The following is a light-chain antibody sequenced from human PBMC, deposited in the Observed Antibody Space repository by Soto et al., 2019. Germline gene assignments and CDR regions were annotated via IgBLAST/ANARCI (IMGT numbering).Light chain of an antibody. CDR1: SGHSSYA. J-gene: IGLJ2*01. CDR3: QTWGTGIVV. V-gene: IGLV4-69*01. Sequence: MLTQSPSASASLGASVKLTCTLSSGHSSYAIAWHQQQPEKAPRYLMKVNSDGRYSKGDGIPDRFSGSSSGAERYLTISSLQSEDEADYYCQTWGTGIVVFGGGTKVTVL. CDR2: VNSDGRY.